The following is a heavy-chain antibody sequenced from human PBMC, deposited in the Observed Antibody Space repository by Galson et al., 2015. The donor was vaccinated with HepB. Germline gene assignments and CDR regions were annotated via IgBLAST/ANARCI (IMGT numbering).Heavy chain of an antibody. D-gene: IGHD3-10*01. Sequence: SLRLSCAASGFTFSSYGMHWVRQAPGKGLEWVAVIWYDGSNKYYADSVKGRFTISRDNSKNTLYLQMNSLRAEDTAVYYCAKDGSLRRSGGAFDIWGQGTMVTVSS. J-gene: IGHJ3*02. CDR1: GFTFSSYG. V-gene: IGHV3-33*06. CDR2: IWYDGSNK. CDR3: AKDGSLRRSGGAFDI.